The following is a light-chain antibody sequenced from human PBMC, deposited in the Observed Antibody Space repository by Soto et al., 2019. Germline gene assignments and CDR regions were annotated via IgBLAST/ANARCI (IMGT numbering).Light chain of an antibody. CDR2: EVS. CDR1: SSDVGSYNY. V-gene: IGLV2-8*01. CDR3: SSYAGSHPHYV. J-gene: IGLJ1*01. Sequence: QSVLTQPPSASGSPGQSVTISCTGTSSDVGSYNYVSWYQQHPGKAPKLMIYEVSKRPSGVPDRFSGSKSGNTASLTVSGLQAEDEADYYCSSYAGSHPHYVFGTGTTVTVL.